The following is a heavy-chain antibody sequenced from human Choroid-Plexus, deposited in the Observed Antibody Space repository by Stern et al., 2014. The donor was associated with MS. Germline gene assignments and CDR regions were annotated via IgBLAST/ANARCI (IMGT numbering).Heavy chain of an antibody. V-gene: IGHV3-30*18. J-gene: IGHJ5*02. CDR1: GFTFGSCA. D-gene: IGHD2/OR15-2a*01. Sequence: VQLVESGRGVVQPGRPLRLSCVASGFTFGSCAMHWARQAPGKGLEWVAGVSYDGSNKYYADSVKGRFTISRDNSQNTLYMQMSSLRPEDTAVYYCAKDRQYLTYFFDHWGQGSLVTVSS. CDR3: AKDRQYLTYFFDH. CDR2: VSYDGSNK.